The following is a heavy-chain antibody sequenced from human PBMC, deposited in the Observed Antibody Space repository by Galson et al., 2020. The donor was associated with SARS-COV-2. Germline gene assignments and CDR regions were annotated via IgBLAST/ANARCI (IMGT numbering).Heavy chain of an antibody. CDR3: AGTMVRGVPGTPHYYYYGMDV. CDR2: IYYSGST. J-gene: IGHJ6*02. CDR1: GGSISSYY. V-gene: IGHV4-59*01. Sequence: SETLSLTCTVSGGSISSYYWSWIRQPPGKGLECIGYIYYSGSTNYNPSLKSRVTISVDTSKNQFSLKLSSVTAADTAVYYCAGTMVRGVPGTPHYYYYGMDVWGQGTTVTVSS. D-gene: IGHD3-10*01.